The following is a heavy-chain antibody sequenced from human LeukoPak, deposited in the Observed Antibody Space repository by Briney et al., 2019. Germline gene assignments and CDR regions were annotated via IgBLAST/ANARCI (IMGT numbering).Heavy chain of an antibody. CDR1: GDSVSSNSAA. Sequence: TSQTLSLTCAISGDSVSSNSAAWNWIRQSPSRGLEWLGRTYYRSKWYNDYAVSVKSRITINPDTSKNQFSLQLNSVTPEDTAVYYCARAGPYYYDSSGYYSAFDYWGQGTLVTVSS. CDR2: TYYRSKWYN. V-gene: IGHV6-1*01. D-gene: IGHD3-22*01. J-gene: IGHJ4*02. CDR3: ARAGPYYYDSSGYYSAFDY.